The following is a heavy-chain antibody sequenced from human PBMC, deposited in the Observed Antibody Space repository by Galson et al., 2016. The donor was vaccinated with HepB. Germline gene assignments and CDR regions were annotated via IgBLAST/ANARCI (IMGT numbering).Heavy chain of an antibody. CDR3: AGVSRDSGWYVVYY. CDR1: GYKFTNYA. Sequence: SVKVSCKASGYKFTNYALHWVRQAPGQSLEWMGWINTANGDTKYSQKFRGRVTINRDTSATTAYMFLSSLISEDTALYYCAGVSRDSGWYVVYYWGRGTLVSVSS. J-gene: IGHJ4*02. CDR2: INTANGDT. D-gene: IGHD6-19*01. V-gene: IGHV1-3*04.